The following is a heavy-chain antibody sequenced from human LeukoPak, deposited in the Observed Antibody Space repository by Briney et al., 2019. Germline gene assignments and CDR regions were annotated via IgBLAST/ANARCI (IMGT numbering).Heavy chain of an antibody. J-gene: IGHJ4*02. Sequence: PGGSLRLSCAASGFTFSSYSMNWVRQAPGKGLEWVSSISSSSSYIYYADSVKGRFTISRDNAKNSLYLQMNSLRAEDTAVYFCARDPGSGLVEATHFDYWGQGTLVTVSS. CDR2: ISSSSSYI. CDR1: GFTFSSYS. CDR3: ARDPGSGLVEATHFDY. D-gene: IGHD1-26*01. V-gene: IGHV3-21*01.